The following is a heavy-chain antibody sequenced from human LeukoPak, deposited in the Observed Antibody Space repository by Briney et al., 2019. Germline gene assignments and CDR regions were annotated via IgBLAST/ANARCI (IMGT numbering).Heavy chain of an antibody. V-gene: IGHV1-46*01. J-gene: IGHJ4*02. CDR3: ARDRVQDYDFWSGYLLYYFDY. CDR2: INPSGGST. Sequence: ASVKISCKVSGYTFTDYYMHWVRQAPGQGLEWMGIINPSGGSTSYAQKFQGRVTMTRDTSTSTVYMELSSLRSEDTAVYYCARDRVQDYDFWSGYLLYYFDYWGQGTLVTVSS. D-gene: IGHD3-3*01. CDR1: GYTFTDYY.